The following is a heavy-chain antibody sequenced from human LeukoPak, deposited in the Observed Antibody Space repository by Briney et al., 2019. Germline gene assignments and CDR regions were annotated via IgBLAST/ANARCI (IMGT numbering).Heavy chain of an antibody. CDR3: AKDSGSSGDPKGLDI. CDR1: GFTFSSYG. J-gene: IGHJ3*02. Sequence: GGSLRLSCAASGFTFSSYGMHWVRQAPGKGLEWVAFIRYDGSNKYYADSVKGRFTISRDKSKNTLYLQINSLRAEDTDMDYCAKDSGSSGDPKGLDIWGQGTMVPVSS. V-gene: IGHV3-30*02. D-gene: IGHD3-22*01. CDR2: IRYDGSNK.